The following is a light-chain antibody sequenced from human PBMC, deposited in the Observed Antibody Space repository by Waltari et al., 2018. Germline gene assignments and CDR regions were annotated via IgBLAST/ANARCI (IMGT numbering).Light chain of an antibody. V-gene: IGKV3-15*01. Sequence: EIVMTQSPATLSVSPGDSAPLSCRASQSVSINLAWYQQKPGQAPRLLIFDTSTRATGIPARFSGSGSGTDFTLTISSLQSEDFAVYYCQQYNDWLPLTFGGGTKVEI. CDR2: DTS. J-gene: IGKJ4*01. CDR3: QQYNDWLPLT. CDR1: QSVSIN.